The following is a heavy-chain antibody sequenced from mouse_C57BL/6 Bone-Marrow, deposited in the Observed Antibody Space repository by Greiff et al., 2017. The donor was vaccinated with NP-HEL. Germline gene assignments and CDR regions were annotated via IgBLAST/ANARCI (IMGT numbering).Heavy chain of an antibody. V-gene: IGHV1-7*01. CDR3: AKTSYGNYVAY. D-gene: IGHD2-10*01. CDR2: INPSSGYT. Sequence: QVHVKQSGAELAKPGASVKLSCKASGYTFTSYWMHWVKQRPGQGLEWIGYINPSSGYTKYNQKFKDKATLTADKSSSTAYMQLSSLTYEDSAVYYCAKTSYGNYVAYWGQGTLVTVSA. CDR1: GYTFTSYW. J-gene: IGHJ3*01.